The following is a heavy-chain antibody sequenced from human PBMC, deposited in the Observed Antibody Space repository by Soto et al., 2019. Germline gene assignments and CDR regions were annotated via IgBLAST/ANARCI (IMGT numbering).Heavy chain of an antibody. CDR2: IIPVVGTA. CDR1: GCTFSSYA. CDR3: ARVHRESGGYSNWYFDL. Sequence: QVQLVQSGAEVKKPGSSVKVSCKASGCTFSSYAISWVRQAPGQGLEWMGGIIPVVGTANYAQKFQGRVTITADESTSTAYMELRSLRSEDTAVYYCARVHRESGGYSNWYFDLWGRGTLVTVSS. D-gene: IGHD5-12*01. J-gene: IGHJ2*01. V-gene: IGHV1-69*01.